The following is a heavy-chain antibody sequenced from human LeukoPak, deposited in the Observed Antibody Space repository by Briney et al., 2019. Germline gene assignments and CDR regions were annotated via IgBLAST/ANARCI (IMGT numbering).Heavy chain of an antibody. CDR2: IKSETDGGTT. J-gene: IGHJ6*03. CDR3: TTDPHEGYYYYYYMDV. V-gene: IGHV3-15*01. Sequence: WIRQAPGKGLEWVGRIKSETDGGTTDYAAPVKGRFTISRDDSKNTLYLQMNSLKTEDTAVYYCTTDPHEGYYYYYYMDVWGKGTTVTISS.